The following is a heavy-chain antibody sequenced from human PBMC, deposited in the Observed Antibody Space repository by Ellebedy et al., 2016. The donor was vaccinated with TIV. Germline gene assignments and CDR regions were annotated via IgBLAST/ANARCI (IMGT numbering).Heavy chain of an antibody. J-gene: IGHJ4*02. Sequence: GGSLRLXXAASGFTFSSYWMSWVRQAPGKGLEWVAKIKQDGSEKDYVDSVKGRFTISRDNAKNSLYLQMNSLRAEDTAVYYCTHHYGGRPFDYWGQGTLVTVSS. V-gene: IGHV3-7*01. CDR2: IKQDGSEK. D-gene: IGHD4-23*01. CDR1: GFTFSSYW. CDR3: THHYGGRPFDY.